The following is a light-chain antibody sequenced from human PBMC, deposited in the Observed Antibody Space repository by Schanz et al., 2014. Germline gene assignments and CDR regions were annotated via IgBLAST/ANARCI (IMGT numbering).Light chain of an antibody. CDR3: QSYDSSLSGSGV. Sequence: QSALTQPPSASGSPGQSVTISCTGTSSDVGGYNYVSWYQQHPGKAPKLMIYEVNKRPSGVPDRFSGSKSGTSASLAITGLQAEDEADYYCQSYDSSLSGSGVFGGGTKVTVL. V-gene: IGLV2-8*01. J-gene: IGLJ2*01. CDR1: SSDVGGYNY. CDR2: EVN.